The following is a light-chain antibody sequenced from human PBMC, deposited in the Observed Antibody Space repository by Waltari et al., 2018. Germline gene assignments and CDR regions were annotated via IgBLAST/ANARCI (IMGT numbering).Light chain of an antibody. CDR3: QQGHSTPRT. V-gene: IGKV1-39*01. Sequence: DIQMTQSPSSLSASVGDRVTITCRASQSINTYLSWYQQKSEKAPQLLIYAASSLQSGVPSRFSGSGSGTDFTLTITSLQPEDFATYYCQQGHSTPRTFGQGTMV. CDR2: AAS. J-gene: IGKJ1*01. CDR1: QSINTY.